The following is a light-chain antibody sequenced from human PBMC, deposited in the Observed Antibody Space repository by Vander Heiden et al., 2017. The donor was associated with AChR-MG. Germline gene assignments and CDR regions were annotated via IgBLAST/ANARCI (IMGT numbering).Light chain of an antibody. Sequence: QSVLTQPPSASGTPGQRVTISCSGSSSNIGRTYVYWYQQLPGTAPKLLIYRNNQRPSGVPARFSGSKSGTSASLAISGLRSEDEADYYCAAWDDSLSGLFGGGTKLTVL. J-gene: IGLJ2*01. CDR2: RNN. CDR3: AAWDDSLSGL. CDR1: SSNIGRTY. V-gene: IGLV1-47*01.